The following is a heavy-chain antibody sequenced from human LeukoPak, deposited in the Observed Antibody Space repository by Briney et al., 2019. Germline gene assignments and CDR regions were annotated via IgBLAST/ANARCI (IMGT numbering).Heavy chain of an antibody. J-gene: IGHJ4*02. D-gene: IGHD3-10*01. CDR1: GFTFSSYW. CDR2: IKQDGSGK. Sequence: GGSLRLSCAASGFTFSSYWMSWVRQAPGKGLEWVANIKQDGSGKYYVDSVKGRFTISRDNAKSSLYLQMNSLRVEDTAIYYCVKVAKYYYGSETYYFFEHWGQGTPVTASS. CDR3: VKVAKYYYGSETYYFFEH. V-gene: IGHV3-7*01.